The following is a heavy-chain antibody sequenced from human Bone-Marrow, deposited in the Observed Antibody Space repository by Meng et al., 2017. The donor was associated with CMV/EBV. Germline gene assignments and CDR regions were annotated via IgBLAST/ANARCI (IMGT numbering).Heavy chain of an antibody. CDR1: GFTFSSHS. CDR2: IGSGGSPT. CDR3: ARDGTGSYSRFDY. V-gene: IGHV3-23*01. Sequence: GESLKISCGASGFTFSSHSMYWVRQAPGQGLEWVSSIGSGGSPTFYTDSVKGRFTISRDNSRNTLYLQMTSLRAEDTAVYYCARDGTGSYSRFDYWGQGTLVTVSS. J-gene: IGHJ4*02. D-gene: IGHD1-26*01.